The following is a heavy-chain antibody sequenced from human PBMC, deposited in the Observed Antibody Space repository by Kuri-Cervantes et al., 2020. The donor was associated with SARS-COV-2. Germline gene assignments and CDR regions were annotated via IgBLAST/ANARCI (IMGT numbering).Heavy chain of an antibody. J-gene: IGHJ6*02. CDR1: GGSISSRSYY. V-gene: IGHV4-39*01. Sequence: ESLKISCTVSGGSISSRSYYWGWIRQPPGKGLEWIGSIYYSGSTHYNPSLKSRVTISVDTSKNQFSLKLSSVTAADTAVYYCARSRGYCSSTSCFYYYGMDVWGQGTTVTVSS. CDR3: ARSRGYCSSTSCFYYYGMDV. CDR2: IYYSGST. D-gene: IGHD2-2*01.